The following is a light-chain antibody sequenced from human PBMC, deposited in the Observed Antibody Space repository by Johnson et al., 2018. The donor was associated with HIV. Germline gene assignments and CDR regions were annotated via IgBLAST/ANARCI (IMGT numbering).Light chain of an antibody. CDR1: TSTIGNNY. Sequence: VLTQPPSVSAAPGQKVTISCSGSTSTIGNNYVSWYQQLPGTAPKLLIYEKNKRPSGIPDRFSASKSGTSATLVITGLQTGDEADYYCGTWDSSLSAHFVFGTGTRVTV. J-gene: IGLJ1*01. V-gene: IGLV1-51*02. CDR2: EKN. CDR3: GTWDSSLSAHFV.